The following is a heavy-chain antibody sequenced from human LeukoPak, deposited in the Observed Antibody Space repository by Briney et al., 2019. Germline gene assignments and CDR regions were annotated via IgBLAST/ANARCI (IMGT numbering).Heavy chain of an antibody. CDR2: INPDDSDT. CDR3: ARYSSNHLDF. J-gene: IGHJ4*02. D-gene: IGHD1-14*01. CDR1: VYNFSRYW. Sequence: GEPLKISCKGSVYNFSRYWIGWGRQMPGKVLGWMGIINPDDSDTRYSPSFQGQVTISADESTRIAYLQWSSLKASDTAMYYCARYSSNHLDFWGQGTLVTVSS. V-gene: IGHV5-51*01.